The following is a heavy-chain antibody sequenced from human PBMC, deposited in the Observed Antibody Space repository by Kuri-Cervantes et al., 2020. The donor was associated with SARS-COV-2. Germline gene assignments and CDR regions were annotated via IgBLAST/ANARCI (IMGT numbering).Heavy chain of an antibody. Sequence: GGSLRLSCAASGFTFSDYYMNWVRQAPGKGLEWVANIKQDGSEKYYVDSVKGRFTISRDNAKNSLYLQMNSLRAEDTAVYYCARDRSFTPDYWGQGTLVTVSS. CDR1: GFTFSDYY. CDR3: ARDRSFTPDY. J-gene: IGHJ4*02. D-gene: IGHD3-10*01. CDR2: IKQDGSEK. V-gene: IGHV3-7*01.